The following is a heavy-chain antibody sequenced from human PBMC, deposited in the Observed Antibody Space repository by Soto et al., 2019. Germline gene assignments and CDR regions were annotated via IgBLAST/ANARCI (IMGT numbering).Heavy chain of an antibody. D-gene: IGHD3-22*01. J-gene: IGHJ4*02. CDR1: GGSISSGDYY. Sequence: SETLSLTCTVSGGSISSGDYYWSWIRQPPGKGLEWIGYIYYSGSTYYNPSLKSRVTISVDTSKNQFSLKLSSVTAADTAVYYCARSGYYYDSSGYYYWGQGTLVTVSS. CDR2: IYYSGST. CDR3: ARSGYYYDSSGYYY. V-gene: IGHV4-30-4*01.